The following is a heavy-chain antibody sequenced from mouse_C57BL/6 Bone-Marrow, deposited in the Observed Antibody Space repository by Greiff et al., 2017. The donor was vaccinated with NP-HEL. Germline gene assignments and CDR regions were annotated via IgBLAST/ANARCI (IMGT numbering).Heavy chain of an antibody. CDR1: GYTFTDYY. Sequence: VQLQQSGPVLVKPGASVKMSCKASGYTFTDYYMNWVKQSHGKSLEWIGVINPYNGGTSYNQKFKGKATLTVDKSSSTAYMELNSLTSEDSAVYYCARRDSSGYWYFDVWGTGTTVTVSS. D-gene: IGHD3-2*02. J-gene: IGHJ1*03. CDR2: INPYNGGT. CDR3: ARRDSSGYWYFDV. V-gene: IGHV1-19*01.